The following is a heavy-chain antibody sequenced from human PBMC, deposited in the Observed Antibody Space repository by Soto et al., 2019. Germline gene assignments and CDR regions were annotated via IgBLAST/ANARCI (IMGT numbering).Heavy chain of an antibody. D-gene: IGHD6-19*01. CDR2: IFYNGTA. J-gene: IGHJ4*02. V-gene: IGHV4-61*01. CDR1: GGSLSSGSFH. Sequence: VQLQQSGPGLVKPSETLSLTCSVSGGSLSSGSFHWSWIRESPGKGLQFIGSIFYNGTANYSPSRKNRVTISIDTSQRQFSLKLVSVAAADTAVYYCARIGGWYDIDFWGQGNLVTVSS. CDR3: ARIGGWYDIDF.